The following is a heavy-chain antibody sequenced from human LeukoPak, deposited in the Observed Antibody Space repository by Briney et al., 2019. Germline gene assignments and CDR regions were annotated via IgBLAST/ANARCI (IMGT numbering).Heavy chain of an antibody. D-gene: IGHD3-10*01. Sequence: GSLRLSCTASGFTFTTYGLHWVRQAPGKGLEWVAFLSYDETNQYYADSAKGRFSISRDNSKNTLYLQMNSLRAEDTAVYYCARDGGSGSYKADYWGQGTLVTVSS. J-gene: IGHJ4*02. CDR3: ARDGGSGSYKADY. CDR2: LSYDETNQ. V-gene: IGHV3-30*03. CDR1: GFTFTTYG.